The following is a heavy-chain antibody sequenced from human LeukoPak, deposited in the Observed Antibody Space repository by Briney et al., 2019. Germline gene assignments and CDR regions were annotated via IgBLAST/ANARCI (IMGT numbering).Heavy chain of an antibody. Sequence: SETLSLTCAVSGAAGSDYLWSWIRQPPGKGLEWIGYIDDSGNTNYNPSLKSRLTTSIDRSKNQFSLRLHSVTAADTAVYYCARVFQLPFNYFDPWGQGALVTVSS. V-gene: IGHV4-4*09. CDR2: IDDSGNT. J-gene: IGHJ5*02. CDR1: GAAGSDYL. CDR3: ARVFQLPFNYFDP.